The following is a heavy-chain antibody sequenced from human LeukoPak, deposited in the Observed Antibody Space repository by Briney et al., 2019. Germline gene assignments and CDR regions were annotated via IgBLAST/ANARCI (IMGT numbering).Heavy chain of an antibody. CDR2: IYSGGST. Sequence: GGSLRLSCAASGFTVSSNYMSWVRQAPGKGLEWVSVIYSGGSTYYADSVKGRFTISRDNSKNTLYLQMNSLRAEDTAVYYCARASLDYYGSVYDYWDQGTLVTVSS. D-gene: IGHD3-10*01. CDR3: ARASLDYYGSVYDY. J-gene: IGHJ4*02. V-gene: IGHV3-66*01. CDR1: GFTVSSNY.